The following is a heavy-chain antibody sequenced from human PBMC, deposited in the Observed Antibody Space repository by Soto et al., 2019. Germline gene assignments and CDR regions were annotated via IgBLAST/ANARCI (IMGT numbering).Heavy chain of an antibody. Sequence: QLRLQESGPGLVKPSETLSLTCSVSGGSVSYNSYYWGWIRQPPGKGLEWVGGIFYTGTTYCNPSLKSRLSLSVDTSKNSFSLSLTSVTAAHTAVYFCARLVVVAPVANVWGQGALVTVSS. J-gene: IGHJ4*02. CDR2: IFYTGTT. CDR3: ARLVVVAPVANV. CDR1: GGSVSYNSYY. V-gene: IGHV4-39*01. D-gene: IGHD2-21*01.